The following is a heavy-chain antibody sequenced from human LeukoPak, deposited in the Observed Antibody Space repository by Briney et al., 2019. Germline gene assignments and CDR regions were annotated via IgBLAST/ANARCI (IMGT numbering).Heavy chain of an antibody. CDR3: ARDQTRQDLGYSSSWYRFDP. CDR1: GGTFISYA. Sequence: ASVKVSCKAPGGTFISYAISWVRQAPGQGLEWMGGIIPIFGTANYAQKFQGRVTITADESTSTAYMELSSLRSEDTAVYYCARDQTRQDLGYSSSWYRFDPWGQGTLVTVSS. CDR2: IIPIFGTA. D-gene: IGHD6-13*01. V-gene: IGHV1-69*13. J-gene: IGHJ5*02.